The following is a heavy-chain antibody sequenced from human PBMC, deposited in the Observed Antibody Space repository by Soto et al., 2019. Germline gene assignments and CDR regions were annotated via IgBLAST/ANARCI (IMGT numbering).Heavy chain of an antibody. D-gene: IGHD3-10*01. V-gene: IGHV1-3*01. CDR1: GYTFTSYA. CDR3: AREPRSLWFVELSGMDV. CDR2: INAGNGNT. J-gene: IGHJ6*02. Sequence: QVQLVQSGAEVKKPGASVKVSCKASGYTFTSYAMHWVRQAPGQRREWMGWINAGNGNTKYSQKFQGRVTITRDTPASTAYMELSSLRSEDTAVYYCAREPRSLWFVELSGMDVWGQGTTVTVSS.